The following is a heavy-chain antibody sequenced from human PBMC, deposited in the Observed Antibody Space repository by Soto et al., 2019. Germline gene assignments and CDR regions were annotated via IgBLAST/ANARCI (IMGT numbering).Heavy chain of an antibody. CDR1: GASITGYH. J-gene: IGHJ4*02. V-gene: IGHV4-4*09. CDR3: ASYLEGVGGRSF. Sequence: QVQLQGSGPGLVRPSETLSLTCTVSGASITGYHWSWIRQPPGKGLEWNGPIHNNWGAKYSPSLQGRVTRSVEPPKNQFSLTLTSVTAADTAVYYCASYLEGVGGRSFWGQGNLVTVS. D-gene: IGHD1-1*01. CDR2: IHNNWGA.